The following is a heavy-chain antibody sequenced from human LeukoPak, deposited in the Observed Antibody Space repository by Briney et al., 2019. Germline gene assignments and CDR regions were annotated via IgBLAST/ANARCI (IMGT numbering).Heavy chain of an antibody. V-gene: IGHV3-66*02. CDR2: IYSGGST. CDR3: ARDNGYNSGSLGY. J-gene: IGHJ4*02. D-gene: IGHD6-19*01. CDR1: GFTVSANY. Sequence: PGGSLRLSCAASGFTVSANYMSWVRQAPGQGLEWVSVIYSGGSTYYADSVKGRFTIFRDSSKNTLYLQMNSLRAEDTAGYCCARDNGYNSGSLGYWGQGTLVTVSS.